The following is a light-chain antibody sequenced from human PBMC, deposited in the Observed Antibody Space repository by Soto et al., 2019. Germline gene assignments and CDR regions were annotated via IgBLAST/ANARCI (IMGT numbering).Light chain of an antibody. CDR2: DAS. CDR3: QQYGSSQWT. J-gene: IGKJ1*01. V-gene: IGKV3-11*01. CDR1: QSVSGY. Sequence: EIVLTQTPATLSLSPGERATLSCRASQSVSGYLAWYQQKPGQAPRLLIHDASHRATGIPARFSGSGSGTDFTLAISSLEPEDFAVYYCQQYGSSQWTFGQGTKVDIK.